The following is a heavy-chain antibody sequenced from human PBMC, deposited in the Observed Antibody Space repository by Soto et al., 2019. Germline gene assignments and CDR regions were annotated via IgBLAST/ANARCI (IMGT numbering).Heavy chain of an antibody. V-gene: IGHV3-43*01. J-gene: IGHJ6*02. D-gene: IGHD6-6*01. CDR3: AKDQGSSGPQPSYYYYYGMDV. CDR1: GFTFDDYT. CDR2: ISWDGGST. Sequence: ASLGLSCAASGFTFDDYTMHWVRQAPGKGLEWVSLISWDGGSTYYADSVKGRFTISRDNSKNSLYLQMNSLRTQDTALYYCAKDQGSSGPQPSYYYYYGMDVWGQGTTVTVSS.